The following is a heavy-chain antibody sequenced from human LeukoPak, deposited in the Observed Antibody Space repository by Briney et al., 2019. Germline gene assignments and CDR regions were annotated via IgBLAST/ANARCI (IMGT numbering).Heavy chain of an antibody. J-gene: IGHJ4*02. CDR3: AKDLYYYGSGSYLAALDY. CDR2: ISGSGGST. D-gene: IGHD3-10*01. CDR1: GFTFSSYA. V-gene: IGHV3-23*01. Sequence: PGGSLRLSCAASGFTFSSYAMSWVRQAPGKGLEWVSAISGSGGSTYYADSVKGRFTISRDNSKNTLYLQMNSLRAEDTAVYYCAKDLYYYGSGSYLAALDYWGQGTLVTVSS.